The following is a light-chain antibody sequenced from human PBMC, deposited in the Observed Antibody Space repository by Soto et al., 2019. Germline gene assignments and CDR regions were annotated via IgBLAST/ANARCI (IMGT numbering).Light chain of an antibody. V-gene: IGLV1-44*01. CDR1: SSNIGSYS. CDR2: NNN. Sequence: QSVLTQPPSASGTPGQRVTISCSGSSSNIGSYSVNWYQQLPGTAPKLLIYNNNQRPSGVPDRFSGSKSGTSASLTISGLQSVDEAGYYCAAWDASLNGPVFGGGTKLTVL. CDR3: AAWDASLNGPV. J-gene: IGLJ2*01.